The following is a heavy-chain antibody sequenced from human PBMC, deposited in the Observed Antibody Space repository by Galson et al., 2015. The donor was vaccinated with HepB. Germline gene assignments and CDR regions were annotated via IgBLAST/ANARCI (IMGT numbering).Heavy chain of an antibody. CDR1: GFTFSNAW. CDR3: TTASHVLRFLEWLSSQNAFDI. CDR2: IKSKTDGGTT. Sequence: SLRLSCAASGFTFSNAWMSWVRQAPGKGLEWVGRIKSKTDGGTTDYAAPVKGRFTISRDDSKNTLYLQMNSLKTEDTAVYYCTTASHVLRFLEWLSSQNAFDIWGQGTMVAVSS. J-gene: IGHJ3*02. V-gene: IGHV3-15*01. D-gene: IGHD3-3*01.